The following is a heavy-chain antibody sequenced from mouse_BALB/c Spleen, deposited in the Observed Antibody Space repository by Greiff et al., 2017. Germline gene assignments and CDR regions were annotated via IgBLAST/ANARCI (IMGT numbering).Heavy chain of an antibody. CDR2: IYPYNGGT. CDR1: GSTFTDYT. D-gene: IGHD2-4*01. Sequence: VQLQQSGPELVKPGASVKISCKASGSTFTDYTMHWVKQSHGKSLEWIGYIYPYNGGTGYNQKFKSKATLTVDNSSSTAYMELRSLTSEDSAVYYCAREGIYYDYAWFAYWGQGTLVTVSA. J-gene: IGHJ3*01. CDR3: AREGIYYDYAWFAY. V-gene: IGHV1S29*02.